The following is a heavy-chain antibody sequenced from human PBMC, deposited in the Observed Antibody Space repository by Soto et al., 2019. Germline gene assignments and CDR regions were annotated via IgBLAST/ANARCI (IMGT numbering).Heavy chain of an antibody. CDR2: IRSKAYGGTT. V-gene: IGHV3-49*03. CDR1: GFTFGDYA. Sequence: PGGSLRLSCTASGFTFGDYAMSWFRQAPGKGLEWVGFIRSKAYGGTTEYAASVKGRFTISRDDSKSIAYLQMNSLKTEDTAVYYCTRTVGAKLMVRGAKTSNYFDYWGQGTLVTVSS. J-gene: IGHJ4*02. CDR3: TRTVGAKLMVRGAKTSNYFDY. D-gene: IGHD3-10*01.